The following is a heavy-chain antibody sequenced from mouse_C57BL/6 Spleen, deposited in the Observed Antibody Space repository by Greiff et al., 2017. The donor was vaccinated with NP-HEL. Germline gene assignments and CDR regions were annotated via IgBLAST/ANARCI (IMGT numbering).Heavy chain of an antibody. D-gene: IGHD1-1*01. V-gene: IGHV1-72*01. Sequence: VKLQQPGAELVKPGASVKLSCKASGYTFTSYWMHWVKQRPGRGLEWIGRIDPNSGGTKYNEKFKSKATLTVDKPSSTAYMQLSSLTSEDSAVYYCARSLITTVVGRYFDVWGTGTTVTVSS. CDR1: GYTFTSYW. CDR2: IDPNSGGT. J-gene: IGHJ1*03. CDR3: ARSLITTVVGRYFDV.